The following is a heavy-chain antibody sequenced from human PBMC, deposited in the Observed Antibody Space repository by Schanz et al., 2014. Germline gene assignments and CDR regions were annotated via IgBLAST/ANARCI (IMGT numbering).Heavy chain of an antibody. V-gene: IGHV1-69*04. CDR1: GYTFTSHG. D-gene: IGHD6-6*01. CDR3: ARDQSPYTNSSDVRYFDY. J-gene: IGHJ4*02. CDR2: IIPILGIA. Sequence: QVQLVQSGAEVKKPGASVKVSCKASGYTFTSHGISWVRQAPGQGLEWMGRIIPILGIANYAQKFQGRVTITADKSTFTAYMDVSSLRSDDTAVYYCARDQSPYTNSSDVRYFDYWGQGSLVTVSS.